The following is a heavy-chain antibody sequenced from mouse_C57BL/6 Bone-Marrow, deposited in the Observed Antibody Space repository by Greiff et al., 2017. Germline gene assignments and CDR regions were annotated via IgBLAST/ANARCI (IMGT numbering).Heavy chain of an antibody. Sequence: QVQLKQSGAELARPGASVKLSCTASGYTFTSYGISWVKQRTGQGLEWIGEIYPRSGNTYYNEKFKGKATLTADKSSSTAYMELRSRTSEDAAVYFCARGYYGSPYARDYWGQGTSVTVSS. J-gene: IGHJ4*01. CDR3: ARGYYGSPYARDY. V-gene: IGHV1-81*01. CDR1: GYTFTSYG. CDR2: IYPRSGNT. D-gene: IGHD1-1*01.